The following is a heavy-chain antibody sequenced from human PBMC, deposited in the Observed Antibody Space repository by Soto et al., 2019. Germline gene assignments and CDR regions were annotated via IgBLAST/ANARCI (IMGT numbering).Heavy chain of an antibody. V-gene: IGHV4-39*01. Sequence: PSETLSLTCTVSGGSISSSSYYWGWIRQPPGKGLEWIGSIYYSGSTYYNPSLKSRVTISVDTSKNQFSLKLSSVTAADTAVYYCARIAAAGRYYYYYGMDVWGQGTTVTVSS. J-gene: IGHJ6*02. CDR2: IYYSGST. CDR1: GGSISSSSYY. CDR3: ARIAAAGRYYYYYGMDV. D-gene: IGHD6-13*01.